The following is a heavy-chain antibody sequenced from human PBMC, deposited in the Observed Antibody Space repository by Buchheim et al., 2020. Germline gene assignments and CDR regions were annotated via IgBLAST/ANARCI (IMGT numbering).Heavy chain of an antibody. CDR1: GFTFSNAW. CDR2: IKSRYNGGTT. CDR3: STMDCGGDCVFNS. V-gene: IGHV3-15*01. Sequence: ELQLVESGGGLLKPGGSLRLSSAASGFTFSNAWMSWVRQAPGKGLDWVGRIKSRYNGGTTDYAAPVKGRFTISRDDSTNTLYLQMNSLKTEDTAVYYCSTMDCGGDCVFNSWGQGTL. D-gene: IGHD2-21*02. J-gene: IGHJ4*02.